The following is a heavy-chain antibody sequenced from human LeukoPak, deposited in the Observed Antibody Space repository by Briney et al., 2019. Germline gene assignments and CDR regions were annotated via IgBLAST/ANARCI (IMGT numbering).Heavy chain of an antibody. Sequence: GGSLRLSCAASGFTVSSNWMSWVRQAPGKGLEWISYISSRSSAIYYADSVKGRFTISRDNAKNSLYLQMNSLRDEDTAVYYCARDGGYGVNAAFDIWGQGTMVTVSS. J-gene: IGHJ3*02. CDR2: ISSRSSAI. D-gene: IGHD4-23*01. CDR1: GFTVSSNW. CDR3: ARDGGYGVNAAFDI. V-gene: IGHV3-48*02.